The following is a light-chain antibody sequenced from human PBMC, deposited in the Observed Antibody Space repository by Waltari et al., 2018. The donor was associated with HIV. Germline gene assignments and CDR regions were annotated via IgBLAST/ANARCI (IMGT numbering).Light chain of an antibody. Sequence: QSVLTQPPSVSGTPGQRVTISCTGSRSNIGTYDDVHWYQQLPGTAPRLLIFDTNKRPSGVPDRFSGSKSGTSASLAITGLQAEDEADYYCQTFDTSLSGFVVFGGGTKLAVL. J-gene: IGLJ3*02. CDR1: RSNIGTYDD. CDR2: DTN. V-gene: IGLV1-40*01. CDR3: QTFDTSLSGFVV.